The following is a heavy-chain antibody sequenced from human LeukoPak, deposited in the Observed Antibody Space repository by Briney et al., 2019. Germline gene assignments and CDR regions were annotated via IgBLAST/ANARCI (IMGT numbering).Heavy chain of an antibody. Sequence: GGSLRLSCTASGFTFCDYAMSWVRQAPGEGVEWVGFIRGKPYGGTTEYAASVKGRFTISRDDSANIAYLQMNSLKTEDTAVYYCTRDGGGWGSYGKDWGQGTLVTVSS. CDR3: TRDGGGWGSYGKD. CDR2: IRGKPYGGTT. J-gene: IGHJ4*02. D-gene: IGHD3-16*01. V-gene: IGHV3-49*04. CDR1: GFTFCDYA.